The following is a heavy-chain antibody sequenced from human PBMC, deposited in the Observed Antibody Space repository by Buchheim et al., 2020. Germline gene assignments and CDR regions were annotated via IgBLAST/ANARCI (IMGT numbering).Heavy chain of an antibody. D-gene: IGHD6-13*01. V-gene: IGHV4-34*01. J-gene: IGHJ5*02. CDR2: INHSGST. CDR3: ARYSSSWYGEGHNWFDP. Sequence: QVQLQQWGAGLLKPSETLSLTCAVYGGSFSGYYWSWIRQPPGQGLEWIGEINHSGSTNYNPSLKSRVTISVDTSKNQFSLKLSSVTAADTAVYYCARYSSSWYGEGHNWFDPWGQGTL. CDR1: GGSFSGYY.